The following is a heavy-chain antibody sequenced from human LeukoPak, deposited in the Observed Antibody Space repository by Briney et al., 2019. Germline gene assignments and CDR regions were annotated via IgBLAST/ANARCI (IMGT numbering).Heavy chain of an antibody. V-gene: IGHV1-2*02. CDR3: ALGYSSGWYFRNYYGMDV. CDR1: GYTFTGYY. D-gene: IGHD6-19*01. J-gene: IGHJ6*02. CDR2: INPNSGGT. Sequence: ASVKVSCKASGYTFTGYYMHWVRQAPGQGLEWMGWINPNSGGTNYAQKFQGRVTMTRDTSISTAYMELSRLRSDDTAVYYCALGYSSGWYFRNYYGMDVWGQGTTVTVSS.